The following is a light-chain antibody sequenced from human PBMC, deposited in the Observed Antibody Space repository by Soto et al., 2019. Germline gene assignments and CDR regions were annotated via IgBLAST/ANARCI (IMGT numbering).Light chain of an antibody. CDR3: AAWDDSLSGRYV. V-gene: IGLV1-47*02. CDR1: SSNIGSNY. Sequence: VLTQPPSASGTPGQRVTISCSGSSSNIGSNYVYWYQQLPGTAPKLLIYSNNQRPSGVPDRFSGSKSGTSASLAISGLRSEDEADYYCAAWDDSLSGRYVFGTGTKVTVL. J-gene: IGLJ1*01. CDR2: SNN.